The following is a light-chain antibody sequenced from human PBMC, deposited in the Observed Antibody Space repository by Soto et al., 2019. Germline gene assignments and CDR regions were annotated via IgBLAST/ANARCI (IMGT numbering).Light chain of an antibody. J-gene: IGKJ4*01. CDR1: QSVSSYN. V-gene: IGKV3-20*01. Sequence: EIVLTHSPGTLSLSPGERATLSCRASQSVSSYNLAWYQQKPGQAPRLLIYDASTRATDIPDRFSGSGSGRDLTLTISRLEPEDFAVYYCQQYDNSLGTVGGGTKVDIK. CDR2: DAS. CDR3: QQYDNSLGT.